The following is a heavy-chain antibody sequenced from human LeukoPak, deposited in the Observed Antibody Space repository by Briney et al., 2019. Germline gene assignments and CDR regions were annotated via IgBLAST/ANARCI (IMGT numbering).Heavy chain of an antibody. CDR2: ISDSGST. Sequence: SETLSLTCTVSGGSISNDYWSWIRQPPGKGLEWIGYISDSGSTNYNPSLKSRVTISQDTSKNHFSLKLRSVTAADTAVYYCARHSQTILGVVTRFDPWGQGTLVTVSS. CDR1: GGSISNDY. J-gene: IGHJ5*02. V-gene: IGHV4-59*08. CDR3: ARHSQTILGVVTRFDP. D-gene: IGHD3-3*01.